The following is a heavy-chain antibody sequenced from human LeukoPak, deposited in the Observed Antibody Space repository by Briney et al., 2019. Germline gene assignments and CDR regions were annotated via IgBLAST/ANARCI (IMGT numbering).Heavy chain of an antibody. Sequence: KASETLSLTCTVSGGSISSHYWSWIRQPAGKGLEWIGRIYTSGSTNYNPSLKSRVTMSVDTSKNQFSLKLSSVTAADTAVYYCAREPMVRGVIHFDYWGQGTLVTVSS. J-gene: IGHJ4*02. CDR3: AREPMVRGVIHFDY. D-gene: IGHD3-10*01. CDR2: IYTSGST. CDR1: GGSISSHY. V-gene: IGHV4-4*07.